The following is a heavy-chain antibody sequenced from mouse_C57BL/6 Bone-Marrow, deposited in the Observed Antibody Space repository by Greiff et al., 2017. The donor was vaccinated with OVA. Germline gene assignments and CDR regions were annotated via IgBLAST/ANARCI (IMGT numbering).Heavy chain of an antibody. Sequence: VQLQQSGPVLVKPGASVKMSCKASGYTFTDYYMNWVKQSHGKSLEWIGVINPYDGGTSYNQKFKGKATLTVDKSSSTAYMELNSLTSEDSAVYYCARKLYGLDVWGTGTTVTVSS. V-gene: IGHV1-19*01. D-gene: IGHD1-1*01. CDR2: INPYDGGT. CDR1: GYTFTDYY. CDR3: ARKLYGLDV. J-gene: IGHJ1*03.